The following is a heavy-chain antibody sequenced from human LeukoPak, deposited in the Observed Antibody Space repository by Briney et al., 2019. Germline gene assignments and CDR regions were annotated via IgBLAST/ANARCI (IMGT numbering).Heavy chain of an antibody. J-gene: IGHJ4*02. Sequence: PGGSLRLSCVASGFTFSNYGMHWVRQAPGKGLDWVAVIWYDGSYKYYADSVKGRFTISRENHKNTLYLQMNSLRAEDTGIYYCAKVVQYTASTGTGLDYWGQGTLVTVSS. CDR3: AKVVQYTASTGTGLDY. D-gene: IGHD6-13*01. CDR1: GFTFSNYG. V-gene: IGHV3-33*06. CDR2: IWYDGSYK.